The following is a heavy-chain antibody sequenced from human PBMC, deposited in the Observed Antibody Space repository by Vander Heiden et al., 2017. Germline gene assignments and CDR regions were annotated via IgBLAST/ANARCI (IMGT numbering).Heavy chain of an antibody. V-gene: IGHV3-23*01. CDR3: AKGDGKYGYFDY. D-gene: IGHD4-17*01. CDR2: ISGSGGST. Sequence: EVQLLESGGGLVQPGGSLRLSCAASAFTFSSYAMSWVRQAPGKGLEWVSAISGSGGSTYYADSVKGRFTISRDNSKNTLYLQMNSLRAEDTAVYYCAKGDGKYGYFDYWGQGTLVTVSS. CDR1: AFTFSSYA. J-gene: IGHJ4*02.